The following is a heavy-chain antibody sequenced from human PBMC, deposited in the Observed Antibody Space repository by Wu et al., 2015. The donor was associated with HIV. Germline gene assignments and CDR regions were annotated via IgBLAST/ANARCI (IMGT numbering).Heavy chain of an antibody. D-gene: IGHD3-10*01. CDR3: ARGVYASGSYYGDSRYYFDY. Sequence: QVQLVQSGAEVKKPGVSVKVSCKASGYTFTIYDINWVRQATGQGLEWMGWMNPNSGNTAYAPKFQGRVTMTRNTSITTAYMELTSLRSEDTAVYYCARGVYASGSYYGDSRYYFDYWGQGSLVTVPS. CDR2: MNPNSGNT. J-gene: IGHJ4*02. CDR1: GYTFTIYD. V-gene: IGHV1-8*01.